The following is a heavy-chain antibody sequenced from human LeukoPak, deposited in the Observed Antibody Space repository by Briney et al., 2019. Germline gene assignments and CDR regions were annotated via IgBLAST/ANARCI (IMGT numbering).Heavy chain of an antibody. CDR3: AGEYYYDSSGLTQQSDY. Sequence: SVKVSCKASGGTFSSYAISWVRQAPGQGLEWMGRIIPILGIANYAQKFQGRVTITADKSTSTAYMELSSLRSEDTAVYYCAGEYYYDSSGLTQQSDYWGQGTLVTVSS. V-gene: IGHV1-69*04. D-gene: IGHD3-22*01. CDR2: IIPILGIA. J-gene: IGHJ4*02. CDR1: GGTFSSYA.